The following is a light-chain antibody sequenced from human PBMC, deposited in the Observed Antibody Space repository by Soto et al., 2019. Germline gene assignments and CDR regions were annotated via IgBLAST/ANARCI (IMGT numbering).Light chain of an antibody. Sequence: QSVLTQPPSASGTPGQRVTISCSGSSSNIGSNTGNWYQQLPGTAPKLLIYSNNQRPSGVPDRFSGSKSGTSASLAISGLQSEDEADYYCVVWDDSLNGGVFGGGTKVTVL. V-gene: IGLV1-44*01. CDR3: VVWDDSLNGGV. CDR2: SNN. CDR1: SSNIGSNT. J-gene: IGLJ3*02.